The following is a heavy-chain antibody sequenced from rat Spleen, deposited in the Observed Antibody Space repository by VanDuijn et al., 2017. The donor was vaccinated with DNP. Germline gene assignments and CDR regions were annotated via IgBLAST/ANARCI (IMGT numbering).Heavy chain of an antibody. D-gene: IGHD1-5*01. V-gene: IGHV5-25*01. J-gene: IGHJ2*01. CDR3: ARWYNYFDY. CDR2: ISTGGVNT. Sequence: EVQLVESGGGLVQPGRSLKLSCAASGFTFSDYYMAWVRQAPTRGLEWVASISTGGVNTYYRDSVRGRFTISRDDARSTLSLQMDSLRSEDTATYYCARWYNYFDYWGQGVMVTVSS. CDR1: GFTFSDYY.